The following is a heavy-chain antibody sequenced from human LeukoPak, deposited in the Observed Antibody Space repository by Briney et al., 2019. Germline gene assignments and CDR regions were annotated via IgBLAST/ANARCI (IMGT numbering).Heavy chain of an antibody. J-gene: IGHJ4*02. CDR1: GGSISNDDYY. V-gene: IGHV4-30-4*01. D-gene: IGHD6-25*01. Sequence: SETLSLTCTVSGGSISNDDYYWNWIRQPPGKGLEWLGYIYDSGGTFYNPSLKSRVIISGVTSKNQFSLKLSSVTAADTAVYYCARLDTRLSGYYFDYWGQGILVTVSS. CDR2: IYDSGGT. CDR3: ARLDTRLSGYYFDY.